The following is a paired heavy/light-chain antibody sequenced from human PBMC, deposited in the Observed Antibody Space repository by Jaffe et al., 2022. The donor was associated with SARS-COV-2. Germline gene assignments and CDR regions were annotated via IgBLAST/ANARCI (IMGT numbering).Light chain of an antibody. CDR1: QSVNSAY. V-gene: IGKV3-20*01. CDR3: QHYGISTWT. J-gene: IGKJ1*01. Sequence: EFVLTQSPGTLSLSPGERATLSCRASQSVNSAYLSWYQQKPGQAPRLLIYGASSRATGIPDRFSGSWSGTDFILTISGLESEDFAVYYCQHYGISTWTFGQGTKVEV. CDR2: GAS.
Heavy chain of an antibody. J-gene: IGHJ6*02. CDR2: ILYSGGT. D-gene: IGHD3-10*01. Sequence: QVHLQESGPGLVEPSQTLSLTCIVSGASINSPTNYWTWMRQHPEKGLEWIGYILYSGGTYYNPSLKSRATISVDTSKNHFFLRLNSVTAADTAVYFCAREGGLLPLHGMDVWGQGTTVVVSS. CDR3: AREGGLLPLHGMDV. V-gene: IGHV4-31*03. CDR1: GASINSPTNY.